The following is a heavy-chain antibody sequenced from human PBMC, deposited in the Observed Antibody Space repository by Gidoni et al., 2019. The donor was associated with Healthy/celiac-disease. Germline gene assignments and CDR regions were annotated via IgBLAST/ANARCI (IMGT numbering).Heavy chain of an antibody. CDR1: GGSFSGYY. J-gene: IGHJ6*02. CDR2: INHSGST. V-gene: IGHV4-34*01. D-gene: IGHD3-16*01. Sequence: QVQLQQWGAGLLKPSETLSLTCAVYGGSFSGYYWSWIRQPPGKGLEWIGEINHSGSTNNNPSRKSRVTISVDTSKNQFSRKLSSVTAADTAVYHCARGKGWGYHYHGMDVWGQGTTVTVSS. CDR3: ARGKGWGYHYHGMDV.